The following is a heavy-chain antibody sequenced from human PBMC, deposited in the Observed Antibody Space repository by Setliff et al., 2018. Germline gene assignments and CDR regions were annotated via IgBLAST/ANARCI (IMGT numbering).Heavy chain of an antibody. D-gene: IGHD4-17*01. CDR1: GFTFKDYS. CDR2: VIQGGSG. J-gene: IGHJ4*02. CDR3: AKDTVNDGFWDFDS. Sequence: GGSLRFSCAASGFTFKDYSMVWVRQVPGKGLEWVAGVIQGGSGVYADSVKGRFIISRDNSKNSCFLQMNNLRVEDTATYYCAKDTVNDGFWDFDSWGQGIVVTV. V-gene: IGHV3-23*01.